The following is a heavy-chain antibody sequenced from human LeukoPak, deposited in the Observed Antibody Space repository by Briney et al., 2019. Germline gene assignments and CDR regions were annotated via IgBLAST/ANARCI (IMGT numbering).Heavy chain of an antibody. CDR3: AGGGVVAATYFDY. Sequence: PSETLSLTCTVSGGSISSGSYYWSWIRQPAGKGLEWIGSIYHSGSTYYNPSLKSRVTISVDTSKNQFSLKLSSVTAADTAVYYCAGGGVVAATYFDYWGQGTLVTVSS. CDR2: IYHSGST. V-gene: IGHV4-39*07. D-gene: IGHD2-15*01. J-gene: IGHJ4*02. CDR1: GGSISSGSYY.